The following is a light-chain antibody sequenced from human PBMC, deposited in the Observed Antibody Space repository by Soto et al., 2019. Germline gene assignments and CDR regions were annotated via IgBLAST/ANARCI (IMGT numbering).Light chain of an antibody. V-gene: IGKV3-15*01. Sequence: EIVLTQSPGTLSLSPGERANLSCSSSQSVSNNYLAWYQQKPGQAPRLLIYDASTRATGIPARFSGSGSGTEFTLTISSLQSEDFAVYYCQQYNSWPETFGQGTKVDIK. CDR3: QQYNSWPET. J-gene: IGKJ1*01. CDR2: DAS. CDR1: QSVSNN.